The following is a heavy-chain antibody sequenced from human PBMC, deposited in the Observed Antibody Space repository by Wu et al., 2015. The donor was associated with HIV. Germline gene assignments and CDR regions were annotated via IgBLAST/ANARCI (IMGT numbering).Heavy chain of an antibody. J-gene: IGHJ6*02. CDR2: INPSGGST. CDR3: ARALCGGDCYSLYYYGMDV. V-gene: IGHV1-46*01. D-gene: IGHD2-21*02. CDR1: GYTFTSYY. Sequence: QVQLVQSGAEVKKPGASVKVSCKASGYTFTSYYMHWVRQAPGQGLEWMGIINPSGGSTSYAQKFQGRVTMTRDTSTSTVYMELSSLRSEDTAVYYCARALCGGDCYSLYYYGMDVWGQGTTVTVSS.